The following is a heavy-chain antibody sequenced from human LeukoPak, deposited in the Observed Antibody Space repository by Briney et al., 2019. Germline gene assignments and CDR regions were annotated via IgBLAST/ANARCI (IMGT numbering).Heavy chain of an antibody. Sequence: PGGSLRLSCAASGFTVSSNYMSWVRQAPGKGLEWVSVICSGGSSYYADSVKGRFTISRDNSKNTVYLQMNSLRAEDTAVYYCARVQRWLQSDLFDYWGQGTLVTVSS. CDR1: GFTVSSNY. V-gene: IGHV3-53*01. J-gene: IGHJ4*02. CDR3: ARVQRWLQSDLFDY. D-gene: IGHD5-24*01. CDR2: ICSGGSS.